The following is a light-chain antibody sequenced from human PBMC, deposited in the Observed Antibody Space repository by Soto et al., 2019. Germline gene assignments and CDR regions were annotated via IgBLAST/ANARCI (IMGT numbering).Light chain of an antibody. CDR1: SKYSSYA. V-gene: IGLV4-69*01. CDR2: LNSDGSH. Sequence: QHVLTQSPSASASLGASVKLTCTLSSKYSSYAIAWHQQQPEKGPRYLMKLNSDGSHSKGDGIPDRFSGSSSGAERYLTISSLQSEDEADYYCQTWGSGTVVFGGGTKLTDL. J-gene: IGLJ2*01. CDR3: QTWGSGTVV.